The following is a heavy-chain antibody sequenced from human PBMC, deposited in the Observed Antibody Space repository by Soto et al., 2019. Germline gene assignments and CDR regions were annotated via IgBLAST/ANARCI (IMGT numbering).Heavy chain of an antibody. CDR3: ARHSGDCSNGVCSDFFDY. D-gene: IGHD2-8*01. CDR2: IFYSGNT. CDR1: GGSLRTYNYY. V-gene: IGHV4-39*01. Sequence: SETLSLTCSVSGGSLRTYNYYWGWIRQSPGKGLEWIGSIFYSGNTYYNPSLQRRLVISADTSKNHFSLTLSSVTAADTAVYYCARHSGDCSNGVCSDFFDYWGLGTLVNVSS. J-gene: IGHJ4*02.